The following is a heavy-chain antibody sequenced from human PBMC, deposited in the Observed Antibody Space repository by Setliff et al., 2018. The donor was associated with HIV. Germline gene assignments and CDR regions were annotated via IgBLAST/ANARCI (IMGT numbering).Heavy chain of an antibody. Sequence: SETLSLTCTVSGASISNHYWSWVRQSPGKGLEWIGYIYYTGSTNYNPSLKSRIAILLDTSKNQFSLKLNSVTAADTAVYYCAGITVVTPYYFDYWGQGTLVTVSS. CDR3: AGITVVTPYYFDY. J-gene: IGHJ4*02. CDR2: IYYTGST. V-gene: IGHV4-59*08. D-gene: IGHD2-21*02. CDR1: GASISNHY.